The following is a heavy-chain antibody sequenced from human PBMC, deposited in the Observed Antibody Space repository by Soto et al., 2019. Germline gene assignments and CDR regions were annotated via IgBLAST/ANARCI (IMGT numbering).Heavy chain of an antibody. J-gene: IGHJ4*02. D-gene: IGHD3-16*01. V-gene: IGHV2-5*02. CDR1: GFSLSTNGVG. CDR2: IYWDDSK. CDR3: AHKGGGDRILDF. Sequence: QITLKESGPTLVKPTQTLTLTCTFSGFSLSTNGVGVGWIRQPPGKALEWLALIYWDDSKEYSPSLRSRLTTTKDTSKTQVVLKMPNMDPVDTATYYCAHKGGGDRILDFWGQGTLVTVSS.